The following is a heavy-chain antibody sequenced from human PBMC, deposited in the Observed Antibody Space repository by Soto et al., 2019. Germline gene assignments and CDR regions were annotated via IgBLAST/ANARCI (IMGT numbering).Heavy chain of an antibody. D-gene: IGHD4-17*01. CDR3: ARGHSDYGDSYRTDY. CDR1: GGTFSSYA. V-gene: IGHV1-69*05. J-gene: IGHJ4*02. CDR2: IIPIFGTA. Sequence: QVQLVQSGAEVKKPGSSVKVSCKASGGTFSSYAISWVRQAPGQGLEWMGGIIPIFGTANYAQKLQGRVTITPAESTRTAYMELGSLRSEDTAVYYCARGHSDYGDSYRTDYWGQGTLVTVSS.